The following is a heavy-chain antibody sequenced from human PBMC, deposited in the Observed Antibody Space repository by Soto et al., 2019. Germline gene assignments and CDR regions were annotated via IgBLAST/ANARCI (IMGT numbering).Heavy chain of an antibody. CDR3: ARWCAAQTIDAFDI. CDR1: GGSISSGDYS. CDR2: IYYSGNT. D-gene: IGHD2-8*01. Sequence: QVQLQESGPGLVKPSQTLSLTCTVSGGSISSGDYSWSWIRQPPGKVLEWIGYIYYSGNTYYDPSLKSRLTISLATSKNQFALTLTSVTPADTAVYYCARWCAAQTIDAFDIWGQGTMVTVSS. J-gene: IGHJ3*02. V-gene: IGHV4-30-4*01.